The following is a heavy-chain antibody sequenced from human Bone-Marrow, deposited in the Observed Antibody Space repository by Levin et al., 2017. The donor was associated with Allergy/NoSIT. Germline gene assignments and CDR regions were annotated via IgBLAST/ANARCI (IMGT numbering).Heavy chain of an antibody. Sequence: PGESLKISCAASGFSFSDYGMTWVRQAPGKGLEWVSYISPSGSTIHYADSVKGRFTISRDNAKNSLSLQMNSLRDEDTAVFYCATDPQRSDGYAFDYWGQGTLVIVSS. CDR2: ISPSGSTI. V-gene: IGHV3-48*02. CDR3: ATDPQRSDGYAFDY. D-gene: IGHD2-21*02. J-gene: IGHJ4*02. CDR1: GFSFSDYG.